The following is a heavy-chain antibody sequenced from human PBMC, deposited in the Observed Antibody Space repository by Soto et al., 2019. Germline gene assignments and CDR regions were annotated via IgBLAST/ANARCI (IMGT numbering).Heavy chain of an antibody. D-gene: IGHD4-17*01. CDR1: GGSISSGGYY. CDR2: IYYSGST. CDR3: ARDYMTTVTTGGYNWFDP. Sequence: PSETLSLTCTVSGGSISSGGYYWSWIRQHPGKGLEWIGYIYYSGSTYYNTSLKSRVTISVDTSKNQFSLKLSSVTAADTAVYKCARDYMTTVTTGGYNWFDPWGQGTLVTVSS. V-gene: IGHV4-31*03. J-gene: IGHJ5*02.